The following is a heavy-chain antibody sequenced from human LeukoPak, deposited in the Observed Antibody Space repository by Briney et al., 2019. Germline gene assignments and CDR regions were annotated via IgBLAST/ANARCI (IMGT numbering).Heavy chain of an antibody. V-gene: IGHV3-30*02. CDR3: AKNPGYYYYYYMDV. CDR1: GFSVSSYG. J-gene: IGHJ6*03. CDR2: LRNDGTNK. Sequence: GGSLRPSCAASGFSVSSYGMHWVRQAPGKGLEWVAFLRNDGTNKYYADSVKGRFTISRDNSKNTLYLQINSLRAEDTAVYYCAKNPGYYYYYYMDVWGKGTTVTVSS. D-gene: IGHD7-27*01.